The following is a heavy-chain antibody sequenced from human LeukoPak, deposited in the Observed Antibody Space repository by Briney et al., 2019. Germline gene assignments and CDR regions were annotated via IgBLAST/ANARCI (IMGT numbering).Heavy chain of an antibody. CDR2: IYSSGST. V-gene: IGHV4-61*01. J-gene: IGHJ4*02. CDR3: AKEHMAVTGYFDG. Sequence: SETLSLTCTVPGGSVTSGSNYWSWIRQPPGRGLEWIGYIYSSGSTEYNPGLKSRVTISMDPSKNQFSLKLRSVTAADTAVYFCAKEHMAVTGYFDGWGKGTLVSVSS. D-gene: IGHD6-19*01. CDR1: GGSVTSGSNY.